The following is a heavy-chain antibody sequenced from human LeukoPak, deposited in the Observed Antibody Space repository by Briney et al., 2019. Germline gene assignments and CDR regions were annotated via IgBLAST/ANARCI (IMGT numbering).Heavy chain of an antibody. D-gene: IGHD3-10*01. J-gene: IGHJ3*01. V-gene: IGHV3-7*01. CDR3: VRKGNAFDF. CDR2: IYQDGNEI. Sequence: GGSLRLSCAASGFTFSSFWMTWVRQAPGRGLEWVANIYQDGNEIYYADSVKGRFTISRDDAKSSLYLQMNSLRVEDTAIYYCVRKGNAFDFWGQGTMVTVSS. CDR1: GFTFSSFW.